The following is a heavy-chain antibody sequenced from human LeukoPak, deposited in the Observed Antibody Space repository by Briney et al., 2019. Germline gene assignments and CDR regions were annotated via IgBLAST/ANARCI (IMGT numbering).Heavy chain of an antibody. J-gene: IGHJ4*02. V-gene: IGHV3-21*01. CDR1: GFTFSIYS. D-gene: IGHD6-19*01. Sequence: PGGSLRLSCAASGFTFSIYSMNWVRQSPGKGREGVSSISSSSSYIYYADSVKGPFTISRDNAKNSLYLQMNSLRAEDTAVYYCARFSSGWPSFDYWGQGTLVTVSS. CDR3: ARFSSGWPSFDY. CDR2: ISSSSSYI.